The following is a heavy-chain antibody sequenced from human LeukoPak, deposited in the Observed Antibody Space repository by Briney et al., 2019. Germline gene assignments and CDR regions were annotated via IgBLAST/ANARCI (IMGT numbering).Heavy chain of an antibody. Sequence: GGSLRLSCAASGFTFSNSSMTWVRQAPGKGLEWVANINQDGSDKHYVESLKGRFTISRDNAKNSLLLQMNSLRVEDTAMYYCATESLWTSEHWGEGTMVAVSS. V-gene: IGHV3-7*05. CDR1: GFTFSNSS. D-gene: IGHD3/OR15-3a*01. J-gene: IGHJ4*02. CDR2: INQDGSDK. CDR3: ATESLWTSEH.